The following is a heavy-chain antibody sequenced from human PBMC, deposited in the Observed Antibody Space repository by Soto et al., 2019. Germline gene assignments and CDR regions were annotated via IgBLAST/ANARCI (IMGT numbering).Heavy chain of an antibody. CDR2: IKSKTDGGTT. D-gene: IGHD3-16*01. CDR1: GFTFSNAW. CDR3: TTGGPDYYYYYYMDV. J-gene: IGHJ6*03. V-gene: IGHV3-15*01. Sequence: GGSLRLSCAASGFTFSNAWMSWVRQAPGKGLEWVGRIKSKTDGGTTDYAAPVKGRFTISRDDSKNTLYLQMNSLKTEDTAVYYCTTGGPDYYYYYYMDVWGKGTTVTVSS.